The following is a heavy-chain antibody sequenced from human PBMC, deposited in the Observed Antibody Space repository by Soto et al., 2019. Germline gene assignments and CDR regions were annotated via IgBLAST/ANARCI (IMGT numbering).Heavy chain of an antibody. V-gene: IGHV3-30-3*01. J-gene: IGHJ4*02. Sequence: GGSLRLSCAASGFTFSSYAMHWVRQAPGKGLEWVAVISYDGSNKYYADSVKGRFTISRDNSKDTLYLQMNSLRAEDTAVYYCARDKRDLRFLEWSYYFDYWGQGTLVTVSS. D-gene: IGHD3-3*01. CDR3: ARDKRDLRFLEWSYYFDY. CDR1: GFTFSSYA. CDR2: ISYDGSNK.